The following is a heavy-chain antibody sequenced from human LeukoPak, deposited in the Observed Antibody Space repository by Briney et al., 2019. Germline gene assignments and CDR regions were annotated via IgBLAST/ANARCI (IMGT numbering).Heavy chain of an antibody. CDR2: ISGSGGST. CDR3: AKDQYYGALYYYYMDV. CDR1: GFTFSSYA. V-gene: IGHV3-23*01. D-gene: IGHD4-17*01. Sequence: GGSLRLSCAASGFTFSSYAMSWVRQAPGKGLEWVSAISGSGGSTYYADSVKGRFTISRDNSKNTLYLQMNSLRAEDTAVYYCAKDQYYGALYYYYMDVWGKGTTVTVSS. J-gene: IGHJ6*03.